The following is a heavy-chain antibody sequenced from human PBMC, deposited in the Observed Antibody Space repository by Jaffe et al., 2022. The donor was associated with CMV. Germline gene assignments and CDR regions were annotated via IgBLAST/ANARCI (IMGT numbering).Heavy chain of an antibody. CDR2: ISSSGSTI. Sequence: EVQLVESGGGLVQPGGSLRLSCAASGFTFSSYEMNWVRQAPGKGLEWVSYISSSGSTIYYADSVKGRFTISRDNAKNSLYLQMNSLRAEDTAVYYCARSKGYCSGGSCYPGTYYFDYWGQGTLVTVSS. CDR3: ARSKGYCSGGSCYPGTYYFDY. V-gene: IGHV3-48*03. D-gene: IGHD2-15*01. CDR1: GFTFSSYE. J-gene: IGHJ4*02.